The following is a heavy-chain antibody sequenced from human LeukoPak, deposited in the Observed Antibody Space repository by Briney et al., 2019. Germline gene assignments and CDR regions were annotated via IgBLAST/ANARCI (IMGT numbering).Heavy chain of an antibody. CDR3: VKDMKIKAAGYYFDY. Sequence: PGGSLRLSCAASGLTFSDYGMHWVRQAPGKGLEWVAVIANDGRDKKYADSVGGRFTISRDNSKNTVYLQMNSLRAEDTAVFYCVKDMKIKAAGYYFDYWGQGTLVTVSS. CDR2: IANDGRDK. J-gene: IGHJ4*02. CDR1: GLTFSDYG. V-gene: IGHV3-30*18. D-gene: IGHD6-13*01.